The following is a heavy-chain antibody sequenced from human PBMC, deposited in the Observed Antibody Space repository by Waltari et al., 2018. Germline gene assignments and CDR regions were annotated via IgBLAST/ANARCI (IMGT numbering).Heavy chain of an antibody. CDR1: GGSFSGYY. V-gene: IGHV4-34*01. D-gene: IGHD6-19*01. CDR3: AHKAGYSSGPEGH. Sequence: QVQLQQWGAGLLKPSETLSLTCAVYGGSFSGYYWSWIRQPPGKGLEWIGEINHSGSTNYNPSLKSRVTISVDTSKNQFSLKLSSVTAADTAVYYCAHKAGYSSGPEGHWGQGTLVTVSS. J-gene: IGHJ4*02. CDR2: INHSGST.